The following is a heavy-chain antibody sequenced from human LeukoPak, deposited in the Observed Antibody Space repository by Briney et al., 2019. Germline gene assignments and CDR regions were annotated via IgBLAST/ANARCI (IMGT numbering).Heavy chain of an antibody. Sequence: GGSLRLSCAASGFTFSSYWMSWVRQAPGKWLEWVANIKQDGSEKYYVDSVKGRFTISRDNAKNSLYLQMNSLRAEDTAVYYCARDPYDSSGYSPEDYWGQGTLVTVSS. J-gene: IGHJ4*02. CDR1: GFTFSSYW. CDR2: IKQDGSEK. V-gene: IGHV3-7*01. D-gene: IGHD3-22*01. CDR3: ARDPYDSSGYSPEDY.